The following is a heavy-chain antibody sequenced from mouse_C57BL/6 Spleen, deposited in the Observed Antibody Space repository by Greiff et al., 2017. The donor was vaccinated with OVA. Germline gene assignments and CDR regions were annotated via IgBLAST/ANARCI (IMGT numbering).Heavy chain of an antibody. V-gene: IGHV1-82*01. CDR3: ARRGYYGNYGYAMDY. CDR1: GYAFSSSW. CDR2: IYPGDGDT. Sequence: VKLMESGPELVKPGASVKISCKASGYAFSSSWMNWVKQRPGKGLEWIGRIYPGDGDTNYNGKFKGKATLTADKSSSTAYMQLSSLTSEDSAVYFCARRGYYGNYGYAMDYWGQGTSVTVSS. D-gene: IGHD2-1*01. J-gene: IGHJ4*01.